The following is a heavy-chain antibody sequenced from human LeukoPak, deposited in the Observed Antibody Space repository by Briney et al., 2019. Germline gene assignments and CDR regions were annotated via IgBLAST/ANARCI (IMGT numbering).Heavy chain of an antibody. V-gene: IGHV1-18*01. J-gene: IGHJ4*02. CDR2: ISTYNGNT. CDR3: ARNWGYNWNDGGGGFDY. D-gene: IGHD1-20*01. CDR1: GYTFTSYG. Sequence: GASVKVSCKASGYTFTSYGVSWVRQAPGQGLEWMGWISTYNGNTNYAQKLQGSVTMTTDTSTSTAYMELRSLRADDTAVYYCARNWGYNWNDGGGGFDYWGQGTLVIVSS.